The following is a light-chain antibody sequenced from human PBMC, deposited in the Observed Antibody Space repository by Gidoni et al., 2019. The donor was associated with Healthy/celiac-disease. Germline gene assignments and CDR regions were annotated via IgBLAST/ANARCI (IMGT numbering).Light chain of an antibody. CDR3: QQYGSSPRT. J-gene: IGKJ1*01. CDR2: GAS. CDR1: QSDSSSY. Sequence: EIVLTQSPCTLSLSPGKRATLSCRASQSDSSSYLAWYQQKPGQAPRLLIYGASSRDTGIPDRFSGSGSGTDFTLTISRLEPEDFAVYYCQQYGSSPRTFGQGTKVEIK. V-gene: IGKV3-20*01.